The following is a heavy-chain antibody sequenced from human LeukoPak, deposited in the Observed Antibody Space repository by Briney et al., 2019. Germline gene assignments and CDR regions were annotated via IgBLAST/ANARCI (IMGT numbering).Heavy chain of an antibody. CDR3: ARAHVAGDFDY. CDR1: GFTVSSNY. Sequence: PGGSLRLSCAASGFTVSSNYMSWVRQAPGKGLEWVSVIYSGGSTYYADSVKGRFTISRDNSKNTLYLQVNSLRAEDTAVYYCARAHVAGDFDYWGQGTLVTVSS. CDR2: IYSGGST. J-gene: IGHJ4*02. D-gene: IGHD6-19*01. V-gene: IGHV3-66*01.